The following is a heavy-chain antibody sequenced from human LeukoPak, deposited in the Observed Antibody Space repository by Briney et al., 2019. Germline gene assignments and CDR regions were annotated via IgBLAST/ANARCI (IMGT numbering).Heavy chain of an antibody. CDR1: GFTFSTYA. CDR2: VSGSGDKT. D-gene: IGHD4-11*01. CDR3: ARGRLPRYYFDS. J-gene: IGHJ4*02. V-gene: IGHV3-23*01. Sequence: GGSLRLSCAASGFTFSTYAISWVRQAPGKGLEWVSGVSGSGDKTYYADSVKGRFTVSRDNSKSTVYLQMNSLRVEDTAIYYCARGRLPRYYFDSWGQGTLVTVSS.